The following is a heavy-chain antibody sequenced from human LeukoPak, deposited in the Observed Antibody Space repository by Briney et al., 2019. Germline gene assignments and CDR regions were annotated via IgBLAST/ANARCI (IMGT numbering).Heavy chain of an antibody. CDR3: AKDRLKQWAFGYFDY. Sequence: PGRSLRLSCAASGFTFSSYGMHWVRQAPGKGLEWVAVISYDGSNKYYADSVKGRFTISRDNSKNTLYLQMNSLRAEDTAVYYCAKDRLKQWAFGYFDYWGQGTLVTVSS. CDR1: GFTFSSYG. CDR2: ISYDGSNK. V-gene: IGHV3-30*18. J-gene: IGHJ4*02. D-gene: IGHD6-19*01.